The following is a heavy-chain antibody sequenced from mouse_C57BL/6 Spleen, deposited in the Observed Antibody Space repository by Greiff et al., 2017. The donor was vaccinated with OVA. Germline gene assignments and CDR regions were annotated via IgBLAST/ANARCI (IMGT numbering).Heavy chain of an antibody. V-gene: IGHV6-3*01. Sequence: EVKLMESGGGLVQPGGSMKLSCVASGFTFSNYWMNWVRQSPEKGLEWVAQIRLKSDNYATHYAESVKGRFTISRDDSKSSVYLQMNNLRAEDTGIYYCTRGQLRPFDYWGQGTTLTVSS. CDR3: TRGQLRPFDY. D-gene: IGHD3-2*02. J-gene: IGHJ2*01. CDR1: GFTFSNYW. CDR2: IRLKSDNYAT.